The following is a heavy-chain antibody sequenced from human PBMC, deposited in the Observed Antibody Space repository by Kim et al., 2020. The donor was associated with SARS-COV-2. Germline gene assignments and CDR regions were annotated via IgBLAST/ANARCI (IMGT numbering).Heavy chain of an antibody. Sequence: GGSLRLSCSASGFTFSSYAMCWVRQAPGKGLEWVSAISGSGGSTYYADSVKGRFTISRDNSKNTLYLQMNSLRAEDTAVYYCAKDGRGYFDWPIYFDYWGQGALVAVSS. CDR2: ISGSGGST. V-gene: IGHV3-23*01. CDR1: GFTFSSYA. CDR3: AKDGRGYFDWPIYFDY. D-gene: IGHD3-9*01. J-gene: IGHJ4*02.